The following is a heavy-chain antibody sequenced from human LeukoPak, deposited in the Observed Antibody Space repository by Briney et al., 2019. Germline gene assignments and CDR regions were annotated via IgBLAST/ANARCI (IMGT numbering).Heavy chain of an antibody. Sequence: KSSETLSLTCTVSGYSISSGSYWGWIRQPPGKGLEWIGYIYYSGSTNYNPSLKSRVTISVDTSKDQFSLKLSSVTAADTAVYYCARVDYLDHYYFDYWGQGTLVTASS. V-gene: IGHV4-61*01. CDR3: ARVDYLDHYYFDY. CDR1: GYSISSGSY. J-gene: IGHJ4*02. CDR2: IYYSGST. D-gene: IGHD3-16*01.